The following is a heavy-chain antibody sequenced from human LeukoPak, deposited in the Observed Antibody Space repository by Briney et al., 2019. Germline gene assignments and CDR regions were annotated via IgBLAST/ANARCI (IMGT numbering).Heavy chain of an antibody. V-gene: IGHV4-34*01. CDR1: GGSFSGYY. Sequence: SETLSLTCAVYGGSFSGYYWSWIRQPPGKGLEWIGEINHSGSTNYNPSLKSRVTISVDTSKNQFSLKLSSVTAADTAVYYCARHIHDFWSGYRNYYYYGMDVWGQGTMVTVSS. D-gene: IGHD3-3*01. J-gene: IGHJ6*02. CDR3: ARHIHDFWSGYRNYYYYGMDV. CDR2: INHSGST.